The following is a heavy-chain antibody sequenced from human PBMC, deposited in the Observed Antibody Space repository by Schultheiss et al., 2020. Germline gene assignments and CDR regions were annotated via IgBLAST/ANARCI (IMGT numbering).Heavy chain of an antibody. Sequence: SQTLSLTCTVSGGSISSSSYYWGWIRQPPGKGLEWIGSIYYSGSTYYNPSLKSRVTISVDTSKNQFSLKLSSVTAADTAVYYCARESSSTSREGYYYGMDVWGQGTTVNGYS. J-gene: IGHJ6*02. CDR2: IYYSGST. D-gene: IGHD2-2*01. V-gene: IGHV4-39*07. CDR3: ARESSSTSREGYYYGMDV. CDR1: GGSISSSSYY.